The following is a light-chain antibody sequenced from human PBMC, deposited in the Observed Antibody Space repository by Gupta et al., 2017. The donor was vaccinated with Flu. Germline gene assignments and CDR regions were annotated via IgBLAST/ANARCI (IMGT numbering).Light chain of an antibody. V-gene: IGLV3-21*02. J-gene: IGLJ2*01. Sequence: SYVLTQPPSVSVAPGQTARITCGGNNIGSKSVHWYQQKPGQAPVLVVHDDFDRPSGIPERFSGSNSGNTATLTISKVEAGDEADYYCQVWDSSSDHPGVFGGGTKLTVL. CDR3: QVWDSSSDHPGV. CDR2: DDF. CDR1: NIGSKS.